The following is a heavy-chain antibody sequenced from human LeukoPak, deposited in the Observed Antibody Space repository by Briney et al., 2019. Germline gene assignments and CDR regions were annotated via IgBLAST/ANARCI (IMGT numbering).Heavy chain of an antibody. CDR3: ARVRRYSYGSDY. CDR2: ISSSGSTI. V-gene: IGHV3-48*01. Sequence: GRSLRVSCSAIGFTLGSYGKGRVRQAAGQGLVWVSYISSSGSTIYYADSVKGRFTISRDNAKNSLYLQMNSLRAEDTAVYYCARVRRYSYGSDYWGQVTLVTVSS. CDR1: GFTLGSYG. J-gene: IGHJ4*02. D-gene: IGHD5-18*01.